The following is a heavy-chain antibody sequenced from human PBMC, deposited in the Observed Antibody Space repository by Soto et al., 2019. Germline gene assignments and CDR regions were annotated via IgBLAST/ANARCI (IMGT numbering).Heavy chain of an antibody. J-gene: IGHJ4*02. D-gene: IGHD2-8*01. V-gene: IGHV3-30*18. Sequence: QVQLVESGGGVVQPGRSLRLSCAASGFTFSSYGMHWVRQAPGKGLEWVAVISYDVSNKYYADSVKGRFTISRDNSKNTLYLQMNSLRAEDTAVYYCAKDGYAILFDYWGQGTLVTVSS. CDR2: ISYDVSNK. CDR3: AKDGYAILFDY. CDR1: GFTFSSYG.